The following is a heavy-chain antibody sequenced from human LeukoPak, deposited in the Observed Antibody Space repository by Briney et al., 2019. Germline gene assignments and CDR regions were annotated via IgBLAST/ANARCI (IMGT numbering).Heavy chain of an antibody. V-gene: IGHV3-49*04. Sequence: AGGSLRLSCAASGFSFSSYEMNWVRQAPGKGLEWVGFIRSKAYGGTTEYAASVKGRFTISRDDSKSIAYLQMNSLKTEDTAVYYCTREGRSAFDIWGQGTMVTVSS. D-gene: IGHD4-17*01. CDR1: GFSFSSYE. CDR3: TREGRSAFDI. J-gene: IGHJ3*02. CDR2: IRSKAYGGTT.